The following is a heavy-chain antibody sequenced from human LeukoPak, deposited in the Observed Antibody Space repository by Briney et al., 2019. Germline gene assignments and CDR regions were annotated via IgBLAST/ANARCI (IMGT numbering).Heavy chain of an antibody. V-gene: IGHV4-59*01. J-gene: IGHJ5*02. CDR1: GGSISSYY. Sequence: SETLSLTRTVSGGSISSYYRSWIRQPPGKGLEWIGYIYYSGSTNYNPSLKSRVTISVDTSKNQFSLKLSSVTAADTAVYYCARLTDWFDPWGQGTLVTVSS. CDR2: IYYSGST. CDR3: ARLTDWFDP.